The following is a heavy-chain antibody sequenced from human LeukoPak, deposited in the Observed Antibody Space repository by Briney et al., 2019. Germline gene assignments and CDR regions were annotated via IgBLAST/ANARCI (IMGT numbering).Heavy chain of an antibody. CDR2: IYYSGST. V-gene: IGHV4-59*01. CDR3: ARGGYDFWSGYYGYFDY. CDR1: GGSISSYY. J-gene: IGHJ4*02. Sequence: SETLSLTCTVSGGSISSYYWSWIRQPPGKGLEWIGYIYYSGSTNYNPSLKSRVTIPVDTSKNQFSLKLSSVTAADTAVYYCARGGYDFWSGYYGYFDYWGQGTLVTVSS. D-gene: IGHD3-3*01.